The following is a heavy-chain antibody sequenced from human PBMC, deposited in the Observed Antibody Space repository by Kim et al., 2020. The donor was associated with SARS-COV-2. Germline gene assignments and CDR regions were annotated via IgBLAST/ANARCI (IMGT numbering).Heavy chain of an antibody. V-gene: IGHV3-23*01. CDR2: ISSTGDST. CDR1: GFTFSSYA. Sequence: GGSLRLSCAASGFTFSSYAMTWVRQAPGKGLEWVSGISSTGDSTYYADSVKGRFALSRDNSKRTLYLQMNSLRVEDTAVYYCAKIGSHLWSPTFRYFDYWGQGTLVTVSP. J-gene: IGHJ4*02. D-gene: IGHD3-10*01. CDR3: AKIGSHLWSPTFRYFDY.